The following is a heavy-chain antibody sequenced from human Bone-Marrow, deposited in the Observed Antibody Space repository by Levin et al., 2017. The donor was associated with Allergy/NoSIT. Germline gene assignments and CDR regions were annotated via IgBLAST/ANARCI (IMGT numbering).Heavy chain of an antibody. CDR3: TSTHTTSRDS. CDR1: GFSFSNAW. CDR2: IKSKTDGGTV. V-gene: IGHV3-15*01. J-gene: IGHJ4*02. Sequence: GGSLRLSCAASGFSFSNAWMTWVRQAPGKGLECVGRIKSKTDGGTVDYAAPVKGRFTISRDDSKNTLNLLMNSLKTEDTAVYYCTSTHTTSRDSWGQGTLVTVSS. D-gene: IGHD2-2*01.